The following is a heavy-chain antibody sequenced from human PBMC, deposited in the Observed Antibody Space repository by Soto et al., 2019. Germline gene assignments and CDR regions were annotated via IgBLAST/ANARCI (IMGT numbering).Heavy chain of an antibody. J-gene: IGHJ4*02. CDR3: AKSHHWWSLRSDY. D-gene: IGHD3-16*01. V-gene: IGHV3-23*01. CDR1: GFAFSSCA. CDR2: ITGTGDKT. Sequence: EVQLLESGGGLVQPGGSLRLSCAASGFAFSSCAMNWVRQAPGKGLEWVSGITGTGDKTRYTDSVKGRFTISRDNSKSTLYLQMNSLRAEDTAQYYCAKSHHWWSLRSDYWGLGTLVTVSS.